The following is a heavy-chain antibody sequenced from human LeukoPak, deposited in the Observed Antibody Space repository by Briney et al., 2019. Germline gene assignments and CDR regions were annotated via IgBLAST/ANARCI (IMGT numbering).Heavy chain of an antibody. CDR2: VSTDGGHK. CDR3: ARDRINMMVLGHDSGLDF. Sequence: GRSLRLSCVGSGFSVSEYGIHWVRQAPGKGLEWVAVVSTDGGHKYYADSVKGRFTISRDTSSDTVSLQMNSLRVEDTAVYYCARDRINMMVLGHDSGLDFWGQGTLVTVSS. D-gene: IGHD3-22*01. V-gene: IGHV3-30*03. J-gene: IGHJ4*02. CDR1: GFSVSEYG.